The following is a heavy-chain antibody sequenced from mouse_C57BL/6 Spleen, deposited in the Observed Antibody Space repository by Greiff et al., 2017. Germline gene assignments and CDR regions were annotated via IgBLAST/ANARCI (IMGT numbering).Heavy chain of an antibody. Sequence: EVKLVESGGDLVKPGGSLKLSCAASGFTFSSSGMSWVRQTPDKRLECVATISSGGSYTYYPHSVKGRFTISRDKAKNTLYLQMSSLTSEDTAMYYCARRDVLEYFDYWGQGTSLTVSS. CDR3: ARRDVLEYFDY. CDR2: ISSGGSYT. D-gene: IGHD3-3*01. J-gene: IGHJ2*02. V-gene: IGHV5-6*02. CDR1: GFTFSSSG.